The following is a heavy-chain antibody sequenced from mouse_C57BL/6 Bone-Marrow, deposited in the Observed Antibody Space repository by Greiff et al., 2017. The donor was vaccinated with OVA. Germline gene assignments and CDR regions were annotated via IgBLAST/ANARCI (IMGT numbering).Heavy chain of an antibody. CDR3: ARHGNDYDENAMDY. CDR1: GFTFSSYG. Sequence: EVKLMESGGDLVKPGGSLKLSCAASGFTFSSYGMSWVRQTPDKRLEWVANISSGGSYTYYPDSVKGRFTISRDNAKNTLYLQMSSLKSEDTAMDYCARHGNDYDENAMDYWGQGTSVTVSS. J-gene: IGHJ4*01. CDR2: ISSGGSYT. D-gene: IGHD2-4*01. V-gene: IGHV5-6*01.